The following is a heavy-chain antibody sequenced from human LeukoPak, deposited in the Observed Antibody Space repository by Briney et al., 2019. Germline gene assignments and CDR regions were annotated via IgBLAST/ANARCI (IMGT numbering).Heavy chain of an antibody. J-gene: IGHJ4*02. CDR3: VRDQAPYYDRTCYYAF. CDR2: IHPSGDST. D-gene: IGHD3-22*01. V-gene: IGHV1-46*01. CDR1: GYTFTNYY. Sequence: GSVKVSCKASGYTFTNYYIHWVRQAPGQGLEWMGIIHPSGDSTNYAQKFQGRVTMTRETSTKTVYMELSSLRCEDTAVYYCVRDQAPYYDRTCYYAFWGQGTLFTVSS.